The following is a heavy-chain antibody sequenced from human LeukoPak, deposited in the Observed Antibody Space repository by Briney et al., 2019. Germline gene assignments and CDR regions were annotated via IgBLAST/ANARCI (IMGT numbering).Heavy chain of an antibody. D-gene: IGHD3-3*01. V-gene: IGHV3-21*01. CDR1: GFTFSSYS. CDR3: ARESSSYDFWSGYYSDKNYYMDV. J-gene: IGHJ6*03. CDR2: ISSSSSYI. Sequence: GGSLRLSCATSGFTFSSYSMNWVRQAPGKGLEWVSSISSSSSYIYYADSVKGRFTISRDNAKNSLYLQMNSLRAEDTAVYYCARESSSYDFWSGYYSDKNYYMDVWGKGTTVTVSS.